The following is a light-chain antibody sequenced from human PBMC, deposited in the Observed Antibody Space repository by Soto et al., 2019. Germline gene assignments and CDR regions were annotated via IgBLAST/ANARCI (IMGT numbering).Light chain of an antibody. Sequence: AIRMTQSPSSFSASTGDRVTITCRASQGISSYLAWYQQKPGKAPKLLIYAASTLQSGVPSRFSGSGSGTDFTLTSSCLQSEDVATYDCQQYDSYPLTFGPGTKVDIK. CDR1: QGISSY. V-gene: IGKV1-8*01. J-gene: IGKJ3*01. CDR2: AAS. CDR3: QQYDSYPLT.